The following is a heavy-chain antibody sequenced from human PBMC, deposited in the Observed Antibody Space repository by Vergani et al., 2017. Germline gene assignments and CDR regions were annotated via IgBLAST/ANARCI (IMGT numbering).Heavy chain of an antibody. Sequence: EVQLLESGGGVVRPVWSLRLSCAASGFTFDYYGMSWVRQAPGKGLVWVSGINWNGGSTCYADSVKGRFTISRDNAKNSLYLQMNSLRAEDTALYYCARERNAYYXFWSGYYTQYFFNYWGQGTLVTVSS. CDR2: INWNGGST. CDR1: GFTFDYYG. J-gene: IGHJ4*02. CDR3: ARERNAYYXFWSGYYTQYFFNY. D-gene: IGHD3-3*01. V-gene: IGHV3-20*04.